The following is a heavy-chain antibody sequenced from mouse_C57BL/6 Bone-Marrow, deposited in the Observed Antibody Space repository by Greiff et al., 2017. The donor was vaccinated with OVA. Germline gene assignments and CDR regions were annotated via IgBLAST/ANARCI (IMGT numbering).Heavy chain of an antibody. Sequence: VQLQQPGAELVKPGASVKLSCKASGYTFTSYWMHWVKQRPGQGLEWIGMIHPNSGSTNYNEKFKSKATLTVDKSSSTAYMQLSSLTSEDSAVYYCARSGNYLRYFDYWGQGTTLTVSS. V-gene: IGHV1-64*01. CDR2: IHPNSGST. CDR1: GYTFTSYW. J-gene: IGHJ2*01. CDR3: ARSGNYLRYFDY. D-gene: IGHD2-1*01.